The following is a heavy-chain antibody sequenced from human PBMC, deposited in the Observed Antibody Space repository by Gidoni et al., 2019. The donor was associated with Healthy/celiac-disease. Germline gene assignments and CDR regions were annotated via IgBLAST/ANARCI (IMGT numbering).Heavy chain of an antibody. CDR2: IDPSDSYT. J-gene: IGHJ5*02. CDR3: ARSENLEGWFDP. D-gene: IGHD1-1*01. V-gene: IGHV5-10-1*03. CDR1: GYSFTSYW. Sequence: EVQLVQSGAELQKPAESLSLSCQGSGYSFTSYWISWVRQMPGKGLEWMGRIDPSDSYTNYSPSFQGHVTISADKSISTAYLQWSSLKASDTAMYYCARSENLEGWFDPWGQGTLVTVSS.